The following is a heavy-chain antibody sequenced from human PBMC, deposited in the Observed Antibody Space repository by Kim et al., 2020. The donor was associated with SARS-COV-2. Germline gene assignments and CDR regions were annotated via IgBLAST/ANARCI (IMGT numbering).Heavy chain of an antibody. V-gene: IGHV7-4-1*02. CDR3: ARSGVMDV. J-gene: IGHJ6*02. Sequence: ASVKVSCKASGYTFTDYTMNWVRQAPGQGLVWMGWIDTKTGNPTYGQGFTGRLVFSLDIAVGTAYLQISSLKTEDTAVFYCARSGVMDVWGQGTTVTVSS. CDR2: IDTKTGNP. CDR1: GYTFTDYT. D-gene: IGHD3-10*01.